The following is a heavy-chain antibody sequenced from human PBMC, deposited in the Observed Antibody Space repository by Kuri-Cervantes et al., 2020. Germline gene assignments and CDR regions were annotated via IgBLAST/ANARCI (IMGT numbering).Heavy chain of an antibody. CDR2: INHSGST. CDR3: ARGSGWYFY. J-gene: IGHJ1*01. CDR1: GGSFSGYY. V-gene: IGHV4-34*01. D-gene: IGHD6-19*01. Sequence: SETLSLTCAVYGGSFSGYYWSWIRQPPGKGLEWIGEINHSGSTNYNPSLKSRVTISVDTSKNQFSLRLSSVTAADTAVYFCARGSGWYFYWGQGTLVTVSS.